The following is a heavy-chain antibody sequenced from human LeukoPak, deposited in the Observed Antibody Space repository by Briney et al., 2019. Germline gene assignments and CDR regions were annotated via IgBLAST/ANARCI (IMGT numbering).Heavy chain of an antibody. J-gene: IGHJ4*02. CDR3: ARDYYGSLDY. V-gene: IGHV4-59*01. CDR2: IYYTGST. Sequence: SETLSLTCTVSGGSINNYWWSWIRQPPGKGLEWIGYIYYTGSTNYNPSLKSRVTMSVDTSKIQFSLKLSSVTTADTAVYFCARDYYGSLDYWGQGILVTVSS. D-gene: IGHD3-10*01. CDR1: GGSINNYW.